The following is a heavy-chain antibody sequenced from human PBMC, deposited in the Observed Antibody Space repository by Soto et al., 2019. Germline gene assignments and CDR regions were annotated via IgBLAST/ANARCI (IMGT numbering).Heavy chain of an antibody. CDR2: IIPIFGTA. Sequence: SVKVSCKASGGTFSSYAISWVRQAPGQGLEWMGGIIPIFGTANYAQKFQGRVTITADESTSTAYMELSSLRSEDTAVYYCARYADSSSWDYYYFYGMDVWGQGTTVTVSS. CDR3: ARYADSSSWDYYYFYGMDV. D-gene: IGHD6-13*01. CDR1: GGTFSSYA. J-gene: IGHJ6*02. V-gene: IGHV1-69*13.